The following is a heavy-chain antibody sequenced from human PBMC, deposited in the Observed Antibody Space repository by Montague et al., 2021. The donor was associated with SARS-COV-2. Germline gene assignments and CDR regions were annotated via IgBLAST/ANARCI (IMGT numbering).Heavy chain of an antibody. D-gene: IGHD3-3*01. CDR1: GGSISSSSYY. CDR2: IYYSGST. CDR3: ARQKMGSVTIFGVVVHDRWFDP. V-gene: IGHV4-39*01. Sequence: SETLSLTCTVSGGSISSSSYYWGWIRQPLGKGLEWIGNIYYSGSTYYNPSLKSRVTISVDTSKNQFSLKLSSVTAADTAVYYCARQKMGSVTIFGVVVHDRWFDPWGQGTLVTVSS. J-gene: IGHJ5*02.